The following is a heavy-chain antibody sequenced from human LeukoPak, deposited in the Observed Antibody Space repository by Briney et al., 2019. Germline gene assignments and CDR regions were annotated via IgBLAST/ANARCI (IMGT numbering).Heavy chain of an antibody. CDR2: IYASATT. Sequence: PSETLSLTCTVSGGSINSYYWSWIRQPAGKGLEWIGRIYASATTKYNPSLKSRVDMSVDTSKSQFSLKLRSVTAADTAVYFCAREMKGNNDFLTGHYHSYHHGMDVWGQGTTVIVSS. J-gene: IGHJ6*02. D-gene: IGHD3-9*01. V-gene: IGHV4-4*07. CDR1: GGSINSYY. CDR3: AREMKGNNDFLTGHYHSYHHGMDV.